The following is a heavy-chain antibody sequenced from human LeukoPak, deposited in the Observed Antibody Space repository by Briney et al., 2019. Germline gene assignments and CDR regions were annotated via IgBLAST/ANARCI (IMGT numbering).Heavy chain of an antibody. CDR1: GFTFSDSG. CDR3: ARPVGTTPDY. J-gene: IGHJ4*02. CDR2: IRYDGSDK. D-gene: IGHD1-1*01. Sequence: GGSLRLSCAASGFTFSDSGMHWVRQAPGKGLEWVTFIRYDGSDKYYADSVKGRFTISRDNSKSTLYLQMNSLKIDDTAVYYCARPVGTTPDYWGQGTLVTVSS. V-gene: IGHV3-30*02.